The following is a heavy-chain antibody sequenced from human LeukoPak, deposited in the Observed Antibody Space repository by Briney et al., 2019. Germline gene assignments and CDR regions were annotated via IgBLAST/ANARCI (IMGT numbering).Heavy chain of an antibody. CDR3: ARYLRAYCGGDCSTYYFDY. D-gene: IGHD2-21*02. CDR2: IYYSGST. Sequence: SETLSLTCTVSGGSISSYHWSWIRQPPGKGLEWIGYIYYSGSTNYNPSLKSRVTISVDTSKNQFSLKLSSVTAAVTAVYYCARYLRAYCGGDCSTYYFDYWGQGTLVTVSS. CDR1: GGSISSYH. V-gene: IGHV4-59*08. J-gene: IGHJ4*02.